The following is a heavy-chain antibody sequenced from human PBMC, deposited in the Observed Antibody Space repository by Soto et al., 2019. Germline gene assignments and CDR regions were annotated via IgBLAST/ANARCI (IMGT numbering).Heavy chain of an antibody. CDR1: GGSFSGYY. D-gene: IGHD3-3*01. J-gene: IGHJ6*02. V-gene: IGHV4-34*01. Sequence: QVQLQQWGAGLLKPSETLSLTCAVYGGSFSGYYWSWIRQPPGKGLEWIGEINHSGSTNYNPSLKSRVTISVDTSKHQFSLKLSSVTAADTAVYYCARGGRFLEWLPRKHYYYGMDVWGQGTTVTVSS. CDR3: ARGGRFLEWLPRKHYYYGMDV. CDR2: INHSGST.